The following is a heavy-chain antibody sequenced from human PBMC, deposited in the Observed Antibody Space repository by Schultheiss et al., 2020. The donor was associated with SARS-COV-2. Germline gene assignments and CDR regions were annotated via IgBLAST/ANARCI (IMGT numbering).Heavy chain of an antibody. J-gene: IGHJ6*02. CDR1: GFTFSSYA. CDR2: ISYDGSNK. CDR3: AKDEPGYSSSLKDYYYGMDV. V-gene: IGHV3-30*04. Sequence: GGSLRLSCAASGFTFSSYAMHWVRQAPGKGLEWVAVISYDGSNKYYADSVKGRFTISRDNSKNSLYLQMNSLRAEDTAVYYCAKDEPGYSSSLKDYYYGMDVWGQGTTVTVSS. D-gene: IGHD6-6*01.